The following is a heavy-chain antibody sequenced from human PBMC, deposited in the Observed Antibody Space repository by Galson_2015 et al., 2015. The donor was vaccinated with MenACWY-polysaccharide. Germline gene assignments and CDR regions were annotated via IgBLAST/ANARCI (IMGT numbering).Heavy chain of an antibody. Sequence: SVKVSCKASGYTFTAYYIHWVRQAPEQGLEWLGWIDPNSGGKKYKQEFQGRVTLTRDTSINTSYMELSGLRSDDTAVYYCAKVRHGDCFAFDFWGQGTMVTVSS. J-gene: IGHJ3*01. CDR1: GYTFTAYY. V-gene: IGHV1-2*02. CDR3: AKVRHGDCFAFDF. D-gene: IGHD2-21*02. CDR2: IDPNSGGK.